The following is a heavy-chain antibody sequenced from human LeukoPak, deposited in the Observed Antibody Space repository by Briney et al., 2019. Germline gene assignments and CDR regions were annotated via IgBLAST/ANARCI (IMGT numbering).Heavy chain of an antibody. D-gene: IGHD6-19*01. CDR1: GYTFTSYD. J-gene: IGHJ4*02. Sequence: GASVKVSCKASGYTFTSYDINWVRQATGQGLEWMGWMNPNSGNTGYAQKFQGRVTMTRNTSISTAYMELSSLRSEDTAVYYCARVREQWLAGDYWGQGTLVTVSS. V-gene: IGHV1-8*01. CDR2: MNPNSGNT. CDR3: ARVREQWLAGDY.